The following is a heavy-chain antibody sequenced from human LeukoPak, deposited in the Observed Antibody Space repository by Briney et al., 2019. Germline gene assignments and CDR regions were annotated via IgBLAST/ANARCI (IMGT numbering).Heavy chain of an antibody. CDR3: AKDRDIYGYVTSFDY. Sequence: GGSLRLSCAASGFTFSSYAMSWVRRTPWQGLEWVSAISGSDGRTYYADSVKGRFTISRDNSKNTLYLQMNSLRADDTAVFYCAKDRDIYGYVTSFDYWGQGTLVTVSS. D-gene: IGHD5-18*01. J-gene: IGHJ4*02. CDR1: GFTFSSYA. V-gene: IGHV3-23*01. CDR2: ISGSDGRT.